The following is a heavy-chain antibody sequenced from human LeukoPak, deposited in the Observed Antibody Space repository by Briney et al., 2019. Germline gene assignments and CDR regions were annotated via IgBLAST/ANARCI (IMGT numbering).Heavy chain of an antibody. D-gene: IGHD6-19*01. V-gene: IGHV4-4*09. Sequence: PAETLSLTCNVSGASMSSNYWSWIRQPPGKGLEWIGYIYHSGNTNYSPSLESRVTMSVDESKNQFSLRVHFVSAADTAVYYCASTRRAAVAGRFDSWGQGTLVTVSS. CDR1: GASMSSNY. CDR3: ASTRRAAVAGRFDS. J-gene: IGHJ4*02. CDR2: IYHSGNT.